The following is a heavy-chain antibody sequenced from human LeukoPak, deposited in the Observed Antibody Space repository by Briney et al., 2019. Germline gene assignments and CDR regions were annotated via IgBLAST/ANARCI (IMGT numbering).Heavy chain of an antibody. CDR2: IYYSGST. CDR1: GGSISSYY. D-gene: IGHD2-15*01. CDR3: ARGGWFPESFQH. J-gene: IGHJ1*01. V-gene: IGHV4-59*01. Sequence: SETLSLTCTVSGGSISSYYWNWIRQPPGKGLEWIGYIYYSGSTNYNPSLKSRVTISVDTSKNQFSLKLSSVTAADTAVYYCARGGWFPESFQHWGQGALVTVSS.